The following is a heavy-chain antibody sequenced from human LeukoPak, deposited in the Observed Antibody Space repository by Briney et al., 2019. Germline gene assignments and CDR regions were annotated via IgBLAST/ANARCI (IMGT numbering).Heavy chain of an antibody. CDR3: AKDYVWGSYPYYFDH. CDR2: ISGSGGST. J-gene: IGHJ4*02. Sequence: GGSLRLSCAASGFTFSSYAMSWVRQAPGKGLEWVSAISGSGGSTYYADSVKGRFTISRDNSKNTLYLQMNSLRAEDTAVYYCAKDYVWGSYPYYFDHWGQGTLVTVSS. V-gene: IGHV3-23*01. D-gene: IGHD3-16*01. CDR1: GFTFSSYA.